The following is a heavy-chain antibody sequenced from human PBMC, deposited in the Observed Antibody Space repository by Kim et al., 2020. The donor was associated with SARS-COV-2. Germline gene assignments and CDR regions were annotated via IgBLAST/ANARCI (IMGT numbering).Heavy chain of an antibody. J-gene: IGHJ6*02. CDR3: ARGGEYGSGSYWGGHYGMDV. Sequence: ASVKVSCKASGYTFTSYYMHWVRQAPGQGLEWMGIINPSGGSTSYAQKFQGRVTMTRDTSTSTVYMELSSLRSEDTAVYYCARGGEYGSGSYWGGHYGMDVWGRGTTVTVSS. CDR1: GYTFTSYY. CDR2: INPSGGST. D-gene: IGHD3-10*01. V-gene: IGHV1-46*01.